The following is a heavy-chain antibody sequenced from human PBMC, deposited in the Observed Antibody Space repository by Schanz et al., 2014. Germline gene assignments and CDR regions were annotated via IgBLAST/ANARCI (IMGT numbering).Heavy chain of an antibody. J-gene: IGHJ4*02. CDR2: IIPSLGLA. CDR1: GGTFSSFG. D-gene: IGHD2-21*01. CDR3: ARDRLECGAECYSVEVFEI. V-gene: IGHV1-69*04. Sequence: VQLEQSGAEVKKPGSSVKVSCKASGGTFSSFGINWVRQAPGQGLEWMGRIIPSLGLAKYEQKFQDKVTITADTSTTTAYMELSGLRSEDTAGYYCARDRLECGAECYSVEVFEIWGQGTLVTVSS.